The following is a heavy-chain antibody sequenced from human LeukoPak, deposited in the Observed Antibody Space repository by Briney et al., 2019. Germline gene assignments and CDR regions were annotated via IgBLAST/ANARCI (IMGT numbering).Heavy chain of an antibody. Sequence: SETLSLTCTVSGDSISSRTYYWSWIRQPPGKGLEWIGYIYYSGSTNYNPSLKSRVTISVDTSKNQFSLKLSSVTAADTAVYYCARDKPPGYWGQGTLVTVSS. J-gene: IGHJ4*02. CDR3: ARDKPPGY. V-gene: IGHV4-61*01. CDR1: GDSISSRTYY. CDR2: IYYSGST. D-gene: IGHD1-14*01.